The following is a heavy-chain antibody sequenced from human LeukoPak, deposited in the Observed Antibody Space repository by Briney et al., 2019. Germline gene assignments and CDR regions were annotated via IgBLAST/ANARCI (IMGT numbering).Heavy chain of an antibody. D-gene: IGHD6-19*01. J-gene: IGHJ4*02. CDR2: ISYDGSNK. Sequence: GGSLRLSCAASGFTFSSYAMHWVRQAPGKGLEWVAVISYDGSNKYYADSVKGRFTISRDNSKNTLYLQMNSLRAEDTAVYYCTRDSYSSGCLDYWGQGTLVTVSS. CDR1: GFTFSSYA. CDR3: TRDSYSSGCLDY. V-gene: IGHV3-30-3*01.